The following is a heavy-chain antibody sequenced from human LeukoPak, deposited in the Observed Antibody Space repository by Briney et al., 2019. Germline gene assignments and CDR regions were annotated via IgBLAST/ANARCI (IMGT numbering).Heavy chain of an antibody. J-gene: IGHJ3*02. CDR3: ARFSGTITAFDI. CDR2: ISSGTGNK. Sequence: GGSLRLSCAASGFIISNYSMSWVRQAPGKGLEWVSYISSGTGNKYYADSVKGRFTISRDSAKNSLYLQMNSLRDEDTAVYHCARFSGTITAFDIWGQGTLVTVSS. D-gene: IGHD3-10*01. CDR1: GFIISNYS. V-gene: IGHV3-48*02.